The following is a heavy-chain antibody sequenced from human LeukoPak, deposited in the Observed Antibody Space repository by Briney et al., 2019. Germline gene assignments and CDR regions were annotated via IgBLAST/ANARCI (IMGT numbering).Heavy chain of an antibody. CDR1: GFTVSSNS. D-gene: IGHD5-24*01. CDR2: LYSGGST. CDR3: ARGDGYSNFDY. J-gene: IGHJ4*02. V-gene: IGHV3-53*01. Sequence: GGSLRLSCAASGFTVSSNSMNWVRQAPGKGLEWVSVLYSGGSTWYADSVEGRFTISRENAKNSLYLQMNSLRAGDMAVYYCARGDGYSNFDYWGQGTLVTVSS.